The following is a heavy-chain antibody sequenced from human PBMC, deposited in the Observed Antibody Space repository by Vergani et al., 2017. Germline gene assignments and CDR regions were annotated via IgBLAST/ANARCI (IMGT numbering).Heavy chain of an antibody. CDR3: AKNVAYFDY. CDR2: ISYDGGEK. Sequence: VQLVESGGGLVQPGGSLRLSCAASGFTFSSYAMHWVRQAPGKGLEWVAVISYDGGEKYYTDSVKGRFTISRDNSKSTLYLQMNSLRVEETAVYFCAKNVAYFDYWGQGTLVTVSS. J-gene: IGHJ4*02. CDR1: GFTFSSYA. D-gene: IGHD2-15*01. V-gene: IGHV3-30*10.